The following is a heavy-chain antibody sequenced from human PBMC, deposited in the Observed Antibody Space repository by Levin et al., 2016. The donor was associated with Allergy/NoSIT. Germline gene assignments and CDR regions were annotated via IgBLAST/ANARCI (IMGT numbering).Heavy chain of an antibody. CDR2: ISYDGSNK. CDR3: ATPNGSGSTPFDY. J-gene: IGHJ4*02. D-gene: IGHD3-10*01. V-gene: IGHV3-30*03. Sequence: WIRQPPGKGLEWVAVISYDGSNKYYADSVKGRFTISRDNSKNTLYLQMNSLRAEDTAVYYCATPNGSGSTPFDYWGQGTLVTVSS.